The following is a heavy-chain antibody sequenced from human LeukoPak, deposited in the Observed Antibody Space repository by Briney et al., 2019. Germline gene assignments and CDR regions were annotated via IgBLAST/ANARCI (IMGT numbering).Heavy chain of an antibody. CDR3: ATYDSWSGYNIAY. CDR1: GFIFTKYW. V-gene: IGHV3-74*01. J-gene: IGHJ4*02. Sequence: GGSLRLSCAASGFIFTKYWMHWVRQAPGKGLVWVSHVNSDGSATSYADSVKGRFTITRDNAENSLYLQMNSLKVEDSAIYYCATYDSWSGYNIAYWGQGTRVTVSS. D-gene: IGHD3-3*01. CDR2: VNSDGSAT.